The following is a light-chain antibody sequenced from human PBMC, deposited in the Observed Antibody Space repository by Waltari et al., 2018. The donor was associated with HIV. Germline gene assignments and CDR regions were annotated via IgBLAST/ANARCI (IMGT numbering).Light chain of an antibody. CDR3: AAWDDSLGGYWI. CDR2: MND. V-gene: IGLV1-47*01. Sequence: QSVVTQPPSASGTLGQRVTISCSGGTSNIGSNYVYWYQHLPGTSPKLLIYMNDPRPSGVPERISGSKSCTSASLAIRGLRSEYEADYYCAAWDDSLGGYWIFGGGTNLTVL. CDR1: TSNIGSNY. J-gene: IGLJ2*01.